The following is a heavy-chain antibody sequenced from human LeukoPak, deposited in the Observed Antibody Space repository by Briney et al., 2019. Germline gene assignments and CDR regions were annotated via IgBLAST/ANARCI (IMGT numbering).Heavy chain of an antibody. D-gene: IGHD3-22*01. J-gene: IGHJ4*02. CDR2: ISHSGNT. V-gene: IGHV4-34*01. Sequence: SDTLSLTCAVYGGSFSGYYWSWIRQPPGKGLEWIGEISHSGNTNYNPSLKSRATLSVDTSNNQLSLSLTSVTAADMAVYYCARRFTSGSFDYWGQGTLATVSS. CDR1: GGSFSGYY. CDR3: ARRFTSGSFDY.